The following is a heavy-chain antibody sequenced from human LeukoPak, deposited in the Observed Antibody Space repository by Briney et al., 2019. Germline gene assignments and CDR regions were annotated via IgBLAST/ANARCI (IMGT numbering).Heavy chain of an antibody. J-gene: IGHJ4*02. D-gene: IGHD6-19*01. V-gene: IGHV1-69*04. CDR2: IIPILGIA. CDR1: GGTFGSYA. CDR3: ARHISGWPVGY. Sequence: SVKVSCKASGGTFGSYAISWVRQAPGEGLEWMGRIIPILGIANYAQKFQGRVTITADKSTSTAYMELSSLRSEDTAVYYCARHISGWPVGYWGQGTLVTVSS.